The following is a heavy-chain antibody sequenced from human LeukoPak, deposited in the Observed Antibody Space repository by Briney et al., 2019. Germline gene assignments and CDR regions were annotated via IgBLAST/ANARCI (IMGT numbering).Heavy chain of an antibody. D-gene: IGHD7-27*01. V-gene: IGHV3-7*03. CDR1: GFTSSSYW. J-gene: IGHJ4*02. CDR3: ARAWGDGNYCDY. CDR2: IKEDGSEE. Sequence: PGGSLRLSCATSGFTSSSYWMSWVRQTPGKGLEWVANIKEDGSEEHYVDSVEGRFTISRDNAQNSLFLQMTSLRVEDTAVYYCARAWGDGNYCDYWGQGTLVTVSS.